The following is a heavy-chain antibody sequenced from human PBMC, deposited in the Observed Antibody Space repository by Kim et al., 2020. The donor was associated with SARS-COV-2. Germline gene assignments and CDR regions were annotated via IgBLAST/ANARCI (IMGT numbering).Heavy chain of an antibody. CDR3: ARSTKYYYGSGSTFDP. D-gene: IGHD3-10*01. Sequence: SETLSLTCAVYGGSFSGYYWSWIRQPPGKGLEWIGEINHSGSTNYNPSLKSRVTISVDTSKNQFSLKLSSVTAADTAVYYCARSTKYYYGSGSTFDPWGQATLVTVSS. V-gene: IGHV4-34*01. CDR2: INHSGST. J-gene: IGHJ5*02. CDR1: GGSFSGYY.